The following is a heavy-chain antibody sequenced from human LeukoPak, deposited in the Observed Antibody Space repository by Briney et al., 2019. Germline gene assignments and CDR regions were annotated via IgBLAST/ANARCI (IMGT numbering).Heavy chain of an antibody. Sequence: GGSLRLSCVTSGFTFSRYWMSWVRQAPGKGLEWVANIKKDGSAKYYVDSVKGRFTISRDNAKNSLYLQMNSLRAEDTAVYYCSRGGSYDLDYWGQGTLVTVSS. V-gene: IGHV3-7*01. CDR1: GFTFSRYW. D-gene: IGHD1-26*01. J-gene: IGHJ4*02. CDR3: SRGGSYDLDY. CDR2: IKKDGSAK.